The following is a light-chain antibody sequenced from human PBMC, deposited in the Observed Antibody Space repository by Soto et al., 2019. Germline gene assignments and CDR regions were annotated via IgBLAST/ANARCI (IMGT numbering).Light chain of an antibody. V-gene: IGKV3-20*01. J-gene: IGKJ1*01. CDR1: HTISSSY. CDR3: QQYSSSGT. CDR2: GIS. Sequence: EIVLTQSPGTLSLSPGERATLSCRASHTISSSYLAWYQQKPGQAPRLLMYGISRRATGIPDRFSGSGSGTDFTLTISRLEPEDFAVYYCQQYSSSGTFGQGTKVDIK.